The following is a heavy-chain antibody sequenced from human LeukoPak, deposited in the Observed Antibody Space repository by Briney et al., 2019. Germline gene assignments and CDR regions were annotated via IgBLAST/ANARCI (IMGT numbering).Heavy chain of an antibody. Sequence: SVKVSCKASGGTFSSYAISRVRQAPGQGLEWMGGIIPIFGTANYAQKFQGRVTITADESTSTAYMELSSLRSEDTAVYYCATPSGASGWYGWFDPWGQGTLVTVSS. CDR3: ATPSGASGWYGWFDP. CDR2: IIPIFGTA. J-gene: IGHJ5*02. CDR1: GGTFSSYA. V-gene: IGHV1-69*13. D-gene: IGHD6-19*01.